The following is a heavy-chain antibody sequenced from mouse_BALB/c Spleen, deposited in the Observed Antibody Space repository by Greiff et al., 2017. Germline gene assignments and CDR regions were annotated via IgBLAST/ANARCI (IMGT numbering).Heavy chain of an antibody. D-gene: IGHD2-14*01. J-gene: IGHJ1*01. Sequence: EVKLQESGGGLVKPGGSLKLSCAASGFTFSDYYMYWVRQTPEKRLEWVATISDGGSYTYYPDSVKGRFTISRDNAKNNLYLQMSSLKSEDTAMYYCARDRGVRRDWYFDVWGAGTTVTVSS. CDR2: ISDGGSYT. CDR3: ARDRGVRRDWYFDV. V-gene: IGHV5-4*02. CDR1: GFTFSDYY.